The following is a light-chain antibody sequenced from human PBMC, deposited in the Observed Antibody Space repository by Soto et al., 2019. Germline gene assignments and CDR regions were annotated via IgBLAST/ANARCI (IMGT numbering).Light chain of an antibody. CDR3: QQYNSYSPE. V-gene: IGKV1-5*01. CDR1: QSISSW. Sequence: IHMTQSPSTLSASXGDRVTITCRASQSISSWLAWYQQRPGKAPNLLIYDASSLQSGVPSRFSGSGSWTEFTLTISSLQPDDFATYYCQQYNSYSPEFGQGTKVDI. J-gene: IGKJ1*01. CDR2: DAS.